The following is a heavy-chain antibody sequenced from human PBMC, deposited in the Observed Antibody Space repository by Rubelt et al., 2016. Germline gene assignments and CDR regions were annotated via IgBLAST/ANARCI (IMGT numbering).Heavy chain of an antibody. V-gene: IGHV2-5*02. D-gene: IGHD3-10*01. J-gene: IGHJ4*02. Sequence: QITLKESGPTLVKPTQTLTLTCTFSGFSLSTSGVGVGWIRQPPGKALEWLALISWADDKRYSSSLKTRLTITKDTSKNQVVLIMTNIDLVDTGTYYCAHRASDRGYFEYWGQGTLVTVSS. CDR2: ISWADDK. CDR3: AHRASDRGYFEY. CDR1: GFSLSTSGVG.